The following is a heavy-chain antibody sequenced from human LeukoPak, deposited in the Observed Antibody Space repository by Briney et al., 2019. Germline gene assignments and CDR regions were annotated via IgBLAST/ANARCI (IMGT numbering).Heavy chain of an antibody. CDR1: GYTFTSYY. Sequence: ASVRVSSKASGYTFTSYYMHWVRQAPGQGLEWMGIINPSGGSTSYAQKFQGRVTMTRDMSTSTVYMELSSLRSEDTAVYYCARDSSEVGAYYFDYWGQGTLVTVSS. D-gene: IGHD6-6*01. CDR2: INPSGGST. J-gene: IGHJ4*02. CDR3: ARDSSEVGAYYFDY. V-gene: IGHV1-46*01.